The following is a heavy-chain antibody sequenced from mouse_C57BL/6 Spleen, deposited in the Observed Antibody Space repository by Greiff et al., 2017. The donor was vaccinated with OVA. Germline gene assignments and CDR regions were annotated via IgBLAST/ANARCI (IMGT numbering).Heavy chain of an antibody. CDR2: IYPGDGDT. CDR1: GYAFSSSW. V-gene: IGHV1-82*01. Sequence: VQLQQSGPELVKPGASVKISCKASGYAFSSSWMNWVKQRPGKGLEWIGRIYPGDGDTNYNGKLTGKATLTADKSSSTAYMQLSSLTSEDSAVYFCARFDPFDVWGTGTTVTVSS. CDR3: ARFDPFDV. J-gene: IGHJ1*03.